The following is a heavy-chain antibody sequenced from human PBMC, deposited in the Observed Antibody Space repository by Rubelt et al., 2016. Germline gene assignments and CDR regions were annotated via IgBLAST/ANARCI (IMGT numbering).Heavy chain of an antibody. J-gene: IGHJ4*02. CDR2: IYYSGST. CDR3: ARGGNFYDFWSGAIDY. D-gene: IGHD3-3*01. CDR1: GGSISSSSYY. Sequence: QVQLQESGPGLVKPSETLSLTCTVSGGSISSSSYYWGWIRQPPGKGLEWIGSIYYSGSTYYNPSLKWRVPISVEPSKNQVSLKLGSVTAADTAVYYCARGGNFYDFWSGAIDYWGQGTLVTVSS. V-gene: IGHV4-39*01.